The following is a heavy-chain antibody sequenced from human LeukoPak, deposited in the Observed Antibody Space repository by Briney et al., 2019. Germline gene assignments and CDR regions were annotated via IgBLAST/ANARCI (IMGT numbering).Heavy chain of an antibody. CDR3: ARDRGINGATWYFDL. J-gene: IGHJ2*01. CDR1: GGSISSGSYY. Sequence: PSETLSLTCTVSGGSISSGSYYWSWIRQPAGKGLEWIGHIYSSGSTNYNPSLKSRVTMSVDASKNQFSLIMISVTAADTAVYYCARDRGINGATWYFDLWGRGTLVTVSS. V-gene: IGHV4-61*09. CDR2: IYSSGST. D-gene: IGHD3-10*01.